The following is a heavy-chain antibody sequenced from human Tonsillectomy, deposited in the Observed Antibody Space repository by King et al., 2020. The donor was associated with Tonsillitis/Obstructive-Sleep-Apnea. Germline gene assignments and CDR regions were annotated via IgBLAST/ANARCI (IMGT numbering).Heavy chain of an antibody. J-gene: IGHJ6*02. CDR1: GFTFSSYG. CDR3: ASPYCSSTSCYLYYYGMDV. Sequence: QLVQSGGGVVQPGRSLRLSCEASGFTFSSYGMHWVRQTPGKGLEWVSLISSDGNSKHYADSVKGRFTISRDNSKNTLYLQMNSLRAEDTAVYYCASPYCSSTSCYLYYYGMDVGGQGTTVTVSS. V-gene: IGHV3-30-3*01. D-gene: IGHD2-2*01. CDR2: ISSDGNSK.